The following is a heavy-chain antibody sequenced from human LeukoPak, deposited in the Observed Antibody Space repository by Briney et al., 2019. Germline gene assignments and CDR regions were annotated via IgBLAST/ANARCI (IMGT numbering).Heavy chain of an antibody. CDR1: GFIFSNYG. CDR2: IRYDGSNK. J-gene: IGHJ4*02. D-gene: IGHD6-19*01. CDR3: AKDDSSGLDY. Sequence: GGSLGLSCAASGFIFSNYGIHWVRQAPGKGLEWVAFIRYDGSNKNYVDSVKGRFTISRDNSKNTLYLQMNSLRPEDTAVYYCAKDDSSGLDYWGQGTLVTVSS. V-gene: IGHV3-30*02.